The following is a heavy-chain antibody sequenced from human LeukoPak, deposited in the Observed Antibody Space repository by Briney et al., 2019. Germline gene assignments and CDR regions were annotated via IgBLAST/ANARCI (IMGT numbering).Heavy chain of an antibody. CDR1: GFTFGDYA. CDR3: TRDRDIVVVPAALYYYYMDV. J-gene: IGHJ6*03. Sequence: PGRSLRLSCTASGFTFGDYAMSWFRQAPGKGLEWVGFTRSKAYGGTTEYAASVKGRFTISRDDSKSIAYLQMNSLKTEDTAVYYCTRDRDIVVVPAALYYYYMDVWGKGTTVTVSS. CDR2: TRSKAYGGTT. V-gene: IGHV3-49*03. D-gene: IGHD2-2*01.